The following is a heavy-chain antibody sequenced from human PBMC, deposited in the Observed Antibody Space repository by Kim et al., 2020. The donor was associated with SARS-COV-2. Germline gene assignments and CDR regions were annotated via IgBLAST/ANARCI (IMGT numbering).Heavy chain of an antibody. CDR2: IYYSGST. D-gene: IGHD3-3*01. CDR3: ARAHGVTIFGVVSSFDI. CDR1: GGSISSYY. Sequence: SETLSLTCTVSGGSISSYYWSWIRQPPGKGLEWIAYIYYSGSTNYNPSLKSRVTISVDTSKNQFSLKLSSVTAADTAVYYCARAHGVTIFGVVSSFDIWGQGTMVTVSS. J-gene: IGHJ3*02. V-gene: IGHV4-59*01.